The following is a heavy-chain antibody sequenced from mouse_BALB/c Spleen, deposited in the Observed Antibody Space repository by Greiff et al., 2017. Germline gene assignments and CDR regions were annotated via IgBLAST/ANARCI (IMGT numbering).Heavy chain of an antibody. D-gene: IGHD1-1*01. J-gene: IGHJ1*01. CDR3: ALYGSSSWYFDV. CDR2: INPSTGYT. Sequence: QVQLQQSGAELVKPGASVKMSCKASGYTFTSYWMHWVKQRPGQGLEWIGYINPSTGYTEYNQKFKDKATLTADKSSSTAYMQLSSLTSEDSAVYYCALYGSSSWYFDVWGAGTTVTVSS. CDR1: GYTFTSYW. V-gene: IGHV1-7*01.